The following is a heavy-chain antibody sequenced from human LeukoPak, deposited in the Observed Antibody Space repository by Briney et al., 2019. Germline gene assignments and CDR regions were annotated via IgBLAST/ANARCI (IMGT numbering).Heavy chain of an antibody. D-gene: IGHD2-2*01. J-gene: IGHJ6*02. V-gene: IGHV5-51*01. CDR1: GYSFTSYC. CDR2: IYPGDSDT. CDR3: ARRPVHYYYGMDV. Sequence: GESLKISCKGSGYSFTSYCIGWVRQMPGKGLEWMGIIYPGDSDTRYSPSFQGQVTISADKSISTAYLQWSSLKASDTAMYYCARRPVHYYYGMDVWGQRTTVTVSS.